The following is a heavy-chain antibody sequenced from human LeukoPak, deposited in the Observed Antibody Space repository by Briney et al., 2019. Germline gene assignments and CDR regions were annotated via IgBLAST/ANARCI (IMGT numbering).Heavy chain of an antibody. CDR2: FSGSGGTT. D-gene: IGHD2-8*01. V-gene: IGHV3-23*01. CDR1: GFTFSSYA. CDR3: ANGNRCTSPNCLGYYYFYMDV. Sequence: GGSLRLSCAASGFTFSSYAMNWVRQAPGRGLEWVSGFSGSGGTTYYADSVKGRFAISRDNSKNTLYLQMNSLRAEDTAVYYCANGNRCTSPNCLGYYYFYMDVWGKGTTDTVSS. J-gene: IGHJ6*03.